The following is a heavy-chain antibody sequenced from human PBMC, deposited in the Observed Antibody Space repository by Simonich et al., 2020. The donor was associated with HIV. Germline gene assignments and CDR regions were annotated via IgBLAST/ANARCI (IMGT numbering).Heavy chain of an antibody. J-gene: IGHJ1*01. Sequence: EVQLVESGGGLVQPGRSLRLSCTASGFTFGDYAMSWFRQAPGKGLEWVGFIRSKAYGGTTENAASVKGRFTISRDDSKSTAYLQMTSLKTEDTAVYYCTSSDYDSSDYYYRYFQHWGQGTLVTVSS. CDR2: IRSKAYGGTT. V-gene: IGHV3-49*03. CDR3: TSSDYDSSDYYYRYFQH. CDR1: GFTFGDYA. D-gene: IGHD3-22*01.